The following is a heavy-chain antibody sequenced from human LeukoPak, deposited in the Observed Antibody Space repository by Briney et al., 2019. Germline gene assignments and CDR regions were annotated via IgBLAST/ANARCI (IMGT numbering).Heavy chain of an antibody. D-gene: IGHD2-21*01. CDR2: TSYDGGSA. V-gene: IGHV3-30*18. J-gene: IGHJ6*02. CDR3: AKDRKRDSGYYAMDV. CDR1: GFTFSTYG. Sequence: GGSLRLSCAASGFTFSTYGMHWVRQAPGKGLEWVAITSYDGGSAYYADSVKGRFTISRDNSKSTLHLQMNSLRAEDSAVFYCAKDRKRDSGYYAMDVWGQGTTVTVSS.